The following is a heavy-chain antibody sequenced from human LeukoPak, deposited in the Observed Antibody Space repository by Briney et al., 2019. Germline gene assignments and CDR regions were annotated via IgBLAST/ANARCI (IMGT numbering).Heavy chain of an antibody. CDR3: AKDLPVTRAAAPHHPWFDP. Sequence: GVSLRLSCAASGFTFSSYAMSWVRQAPGKGLEWVSAISGSGGSTYYADSVKGRFTISRDNSKNTLYLQMNSLRAEDTAVYYCAKDLPVTRAAAPHHPWFDPWGQGTLVTVSS. D-gene: IGHD6-13*01. J-gene: IGHJ5*02. V-gene: IGHV3-23*01. CDR2: ISGSGGST. CDR1: GFTFSSYA.